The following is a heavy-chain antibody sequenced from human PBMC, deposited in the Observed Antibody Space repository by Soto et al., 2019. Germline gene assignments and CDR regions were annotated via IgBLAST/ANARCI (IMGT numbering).Heavy chain of an antibody. J-gene: IGHJ4*02. Sequence: TVPGGTVSSGSYPWCWIRQPPGKGLAWLGYTDYTGSTNYNPSLKSRLAISADTYKNKFSLKLSSATAADPAVYHCARPRRDIVVVAALYLDLCDEGAPVTV. D-gene: IGHD2-2*01. CDR2: TDYTGST. CDR3: ARPRRDIVVVAALYLDL. V-gene: IGHV4-61*01. CDR1: GGTVSSGSYP.